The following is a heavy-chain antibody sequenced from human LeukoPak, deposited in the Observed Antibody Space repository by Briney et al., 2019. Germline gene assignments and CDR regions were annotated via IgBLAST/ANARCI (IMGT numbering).Heavy chain of an antibody. D-gene: IGHD2/OR15-2a*01. CDR2: IRYGGSHQ. Sequence: GGSLRLSCAASGFTFSSYAMSWVRQAPGKGLEGVAFIRYGGSHQFYADSVRGRFTISRDNPKNTLYLQMNSLRGEDTAVYFCARDSGTWFYLQDWGQGTLVTVSS. CDR3: ARDSGTWFYLQD. J-gene: IGHJ1*01. CDR1: GFTFSSYA. V-gene: IGHV3-33*08.